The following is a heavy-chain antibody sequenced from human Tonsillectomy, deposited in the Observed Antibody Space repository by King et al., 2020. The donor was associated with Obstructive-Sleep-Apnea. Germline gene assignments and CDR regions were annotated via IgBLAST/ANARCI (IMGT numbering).Heavy chain of an antibody. CDR2: ISYDGSNK. CDR3: AKDGPARGSGSYGAYYYYYGMDV. V-gene: IGHV3-30*18. D-gene: IGHD3-10*01. J-gene: IGHJ6*02. CDR1: GFTFSSYG. Sequence: VQLVESGGGVVQPGRSLRLSCAASGFTFSSYGMHWVRQAPGKGLEWVAVISYDGSNKYYADSVKGRFTISRDNSKNTLYLQMNSLRAEDTAVYYCAKDGPARGSGSYGAYYYYYGMDVWGQGTTVTVSS.